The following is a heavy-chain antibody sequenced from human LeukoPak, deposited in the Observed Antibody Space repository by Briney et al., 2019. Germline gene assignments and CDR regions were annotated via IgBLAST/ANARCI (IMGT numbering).Heavy chain of an antibody. J-gene: IGHJ4*02. Sequence: PGGSLRLSCAASGFTFSDFYMSWIRQAPGKGLEWVSYISDSSSTIYYVDSVKGRFTISRDNAKNSLYLQMNSLRAEDTAVYYCAREALSSSWGTDYWGQGTLVTVSS. CDR3: AREALSSSWGTDY. D-gene: IGHD6-13*01. CDR2: ISDSSSTI. V-gene: IGHV3-11*04. CDR1: GFTFSDFY.